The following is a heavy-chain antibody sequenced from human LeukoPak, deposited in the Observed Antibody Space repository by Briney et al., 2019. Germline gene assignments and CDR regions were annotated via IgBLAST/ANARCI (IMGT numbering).Heavy chain of an antibody. Sequence: ASVKVSCKVSGYTLTELSMHWVRQAPGKGLEWMGGFDPEDGGTIYAQKFQGRVTMTEDTSTDTAYMELSSLRSEDTAVYYCATIPPWSSSWYHWFDPWGQGTLVTVSS. J-gene: IGHJ5*02. D-gene: IGHD6-13*01. CDR2: FDPEDGGT. V-gene: IGHV1-24*01. CDR1: GYTLTELS. CDR3: ATIPPWSSSWYHWFDP.